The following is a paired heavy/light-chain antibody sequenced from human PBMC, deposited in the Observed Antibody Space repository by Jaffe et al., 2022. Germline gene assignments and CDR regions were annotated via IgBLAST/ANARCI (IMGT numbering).Heavy chain of an antibody. J-gene: IGHJ3*02. D-gene: IGHD2-21*01. Sequence: QGQLVQSGAEVKKPGASVKVSCKASGYTFTTYGISWVRQAPGQGLEWMAYISAYNGKTNYVQKFQGRVTMTTDSSTSTAYMELRSLTSDDTAVYYCARDVGYCGGGSCSGIPFDIWGQGTMVTVSS. CDR3: ARDVGYCGGGSCSGIPFDI. V-gene: IGHV1-18*01. CDR1: GYTFTTYG. CDR2: ISAYNGKT.
Light chain of an antibody. CDR3: AAWDDSLNAWL. CDR1: SSNIGRKT. J-gene: IGLJ3*02. CDR2: RNS. V-gene: IGLV1-44*01. Sequence: QSVLTQAPSASGTPGQRVTISCSGSSSNIGRKTVNWYQQVPGTAPKLLISRNSQRPSGVPDRFSGSKSGTSASLAISGLQSEDEADYYCAAWDDSLNAWLFGGGTKLTVL.